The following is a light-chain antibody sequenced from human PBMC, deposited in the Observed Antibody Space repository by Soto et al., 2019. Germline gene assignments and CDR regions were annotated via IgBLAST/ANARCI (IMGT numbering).Light chain of an antibody. CDR1: QSISRY. CDR2: AAS. Sequence: PSSLSAYLGDRVTIACRASQSISRYLNWYQHKPGKAPNLLIYAASSLKPGVPSRFSGSGSGTEFTLAISSLQPDDFATYYCQQYYRYSWTFGQGTKVDI. V-gene: IGKV1-5*01. CDR3: QQYYRYSWT. J-gene: IGKJ1*01.